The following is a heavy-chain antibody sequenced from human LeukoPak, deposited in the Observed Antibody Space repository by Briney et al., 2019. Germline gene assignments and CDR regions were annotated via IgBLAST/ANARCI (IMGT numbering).Heavy chain of an antibody. CDR1: GFDFTAYG. D-gene: IGHD2-2*02. Sequence: GESLKISCKCSGFDFTAYGIAWVRQMPGKGLEWMGIIYPDDSDTRYNPSLQGQVTISADKSISTAYLQWSSLKASGTAVYYCAIARNSNTNCYRGFAYWGQGTLVTVSS. V-gene: IGHV5-51*01. CDR3: AIARNSNTNCYRGFAY. CDR2: IYPDDSDT. J-gene: IGHJ4*02.